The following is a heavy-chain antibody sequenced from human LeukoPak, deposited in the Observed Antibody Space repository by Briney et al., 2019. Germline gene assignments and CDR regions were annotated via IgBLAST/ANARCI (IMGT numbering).Heavy chain of an antibody. D-gene: IGHD1-26*01. Sequence: PGGSLRLSCEASGFTFSNYAMNWVRQAPGTGLEWISYISRNTGTIYYADSVKGRFTISRDNAKKSLFLEMHSLRVEDTAVYYCARDGTDEGLYNWFDPWGLGTVVTVSS. CDR2: ISRNTGTI. CDR3: ARDGTDEGLYNWFDP. J-gene: IGHJ5*02. CDR1: GFTFSNYA. V-gene: IGHV3-48*01.